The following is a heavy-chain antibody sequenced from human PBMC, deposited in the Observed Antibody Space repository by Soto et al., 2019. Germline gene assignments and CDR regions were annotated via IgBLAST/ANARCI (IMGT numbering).Heavy chain of an antibody. J-gene: IGHJ3*02. CDR2: ISYDGSNK. CDR3: ATGFKQWLEEDAFDI. Sequence: GGSLRLSCAASGFTFSSYAMHWVRQAPGKGLEWVAVISYDGSNKYYADSVKGRFTISRDNSKNTLYLQMNSLRAEDTAVYYCATGFKQWLEEDAFDIWGQGTMVTVSS. V-gene: IGHV3-30-3*01. D-gene: IGHD6-19*01. CDR1: GFTFSSYA.